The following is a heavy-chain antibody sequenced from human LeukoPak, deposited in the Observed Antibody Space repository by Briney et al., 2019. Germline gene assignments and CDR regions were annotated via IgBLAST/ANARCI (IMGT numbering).Heavy chain of an antibody. J-gene: IGHJ6*02. CDR1: GYTFTSYY. CDR2: INPSGGST. D-gene: IGHD1-26*01. V-gene: IGHV1-46*01. CDR3: ARDRLVGIEQWPAFNYYYYYGMDV. Sequence: GASVKVSCKASGYTFTSYYMHWVRQAPGQGLEWMGIINPSGGSTSYAQKFQGWVTMTRDTSISTAYMELSRLRSDDTAVYYCARDRLVGIEQWPAFNYYYYYGMDVWGQGTTVTVSS.